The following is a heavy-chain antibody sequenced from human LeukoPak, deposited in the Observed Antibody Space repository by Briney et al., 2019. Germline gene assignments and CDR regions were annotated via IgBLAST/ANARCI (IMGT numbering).Heavy chain of an antibody. D-gene: IGHD3-22*01. V-gene: IGHV3-66*01. J-gene: IGHJ4*02. CDR1: GFTVSSNY. CDR3: AKDRGRYYEINGYYWGSYFAS. Sequence: GGSLRLSCAASGFTVSSNYMSCVRQAPGKGLECVAVIYSGGSTYYADSVKGRYTISRDNSKNTLYLQMNRLRAEDPAVYYCAKDRGRYYEINGYYWGSYFASWGQGILVTVST. CDR2: IYSGGST.